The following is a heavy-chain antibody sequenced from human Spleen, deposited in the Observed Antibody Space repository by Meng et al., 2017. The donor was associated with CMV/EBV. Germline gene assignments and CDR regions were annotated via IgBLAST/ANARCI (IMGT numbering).Heavy chain of an antibody. CDR3: ARGLDYDFWSGKGAFDI. CDR2: INHSGST. V-gene: IGHV4-34*01. CDR1: GGSFSGYY. J-gene: IGHJ3*02. D-gene: IGHD3-3*01. Sequence: GSLRLSCAVYGGSFSGYYWSWIRQPPGKGLEWIGEINHSGSTNYNPSLKSRVTISVDTSKNQFSLKLSSVTAADTAVYYCARGLDYDFWSGKGAFDIWGQGTMVTVSS.